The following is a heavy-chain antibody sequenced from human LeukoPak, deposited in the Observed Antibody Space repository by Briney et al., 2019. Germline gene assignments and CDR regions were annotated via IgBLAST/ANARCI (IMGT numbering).Heavy chain of an antibody. J-gene: IGHJ4*02. CDR2: ISSSGSTI. CDR1: EFSFSAYA. V-gene: IGHV3-11*01. Sequence: GGSLRLSCAASEFSFSAYAMSWIRQAPGKGLEWVSYISSSGSTIYYADSVKGRFTISRDNAKNSLYLQMNSLRAEDTAVYYCASSLGLGDPFDYWGQGTLVTVSS. D-gene: IGHD3-10*01. CDR3: ASSLGLGDPFDY.